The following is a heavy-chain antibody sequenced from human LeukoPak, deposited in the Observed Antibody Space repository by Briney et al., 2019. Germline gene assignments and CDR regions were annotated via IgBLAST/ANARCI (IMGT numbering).Heavy chain of an antibody. D-gene: IGHD3-10*01. J-gene: IGHJ6*02. Sequence: PSETLSITCTVSGGSISSYYWSWIRQPAGKGLEWIGRIYTSGSTNYNPSLKSRVTMSVDTSKNQFSLKLSSVTAADTAVYYCARDLLLLWFGESYGDYGMDVWGQGTTVTVSS. CDR2: IYTSGST. CDR3: ARDLLLLWFGESYGDYGMDV. CDR1: GGSISSYY. V-gene: IGHV4-4*07.